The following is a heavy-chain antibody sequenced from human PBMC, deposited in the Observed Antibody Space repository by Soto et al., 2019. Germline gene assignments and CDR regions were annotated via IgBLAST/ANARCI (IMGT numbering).Heavy chain of an antibody. V-gene: IGHV1-69*01. J-gene: IGHJ3*02. CDR3: ARDRAYCGGDCDLGAFDI. CDR1: GGTFSSYA. D-gene: IGHD2-21*02. CDR2: IIPIFGTA. Sequence: QVQLVQSGAEVKKPGSSVKVSYKASGGTFSSYAISWVRQAPGQGLEWMGGIIPIFGTANYAQKFQGRVTITADESTSTAYMELSSLRSEDTAVYYCARDRAYCGGDCDLGAFDIWGQGTMVTVSS.